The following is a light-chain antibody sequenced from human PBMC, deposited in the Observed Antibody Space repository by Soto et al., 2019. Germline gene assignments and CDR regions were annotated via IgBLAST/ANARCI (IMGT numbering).Light chain of an antibody. J-gene: IGLJ2*01. V-gene: IGLV6-57*04. CDR3: QSYDSDFVV. Sequence: LTQPHSESESPGKTLSISCTRSSGSIANNYVQWYQQRPGSAPTTVIYENNQRLSGVPDRFSGSTDGSSNSASLTISGLQTEDEADYYCQSYDSDFVVFGGGTKLT. CDR2: ENN. CDR1: SGSIANNY.